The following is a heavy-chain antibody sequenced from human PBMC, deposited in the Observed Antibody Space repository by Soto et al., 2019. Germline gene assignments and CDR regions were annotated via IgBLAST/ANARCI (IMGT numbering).Heavy chain of an antibody. J-gene: IGHJ4*02. CDR1: GYSINRVYS. D-gene: IGHD3-3*01. V-gene: IGHV4-38-2*02. CDR2: VVHSGTT. CDR3: VRDFEDLHDYWNGSDY. Sequence: SETLSLTCAASGYSINRVYSWGCVRQSPGKGLELIGSVVHSGTTYSTPSLKTRLTISVDTSKIQFCLDLNAVTAADTAVYYCVRDFEDLHDYWNGSDYWGQGIPDTVS.